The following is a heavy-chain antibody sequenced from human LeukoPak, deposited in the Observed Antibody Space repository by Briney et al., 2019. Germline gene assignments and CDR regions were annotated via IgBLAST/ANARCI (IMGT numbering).Heavy chain of an antibody. D-gene: IGHD6-13*01. J-gene: IGHJ4*02. CDR3: ARVDLSVSAAPYFFDY. CDR2: IYYSGNT. V-gene: IGHV4-39*07. Sequence: GSLRLSCAASGFTVSSNYMSWVRQPPGKGLEFIGTIYYSGNTYYNPSLKSRVTISVDTSKNQFSLKLSSVTAADTAVYYCARVDLSVSAAPYFFDYWGQGSLVTVSS. CDR1: GFTVSSNY.